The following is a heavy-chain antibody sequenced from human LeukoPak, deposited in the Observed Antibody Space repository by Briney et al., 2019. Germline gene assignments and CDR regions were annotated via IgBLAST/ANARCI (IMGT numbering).Heavy chain of an antibody. V-gene: IGHV4-59*01. J-gene: IGHJ4*02. CDR2: IYYSGST. Sequence: SETLSLTCTVSGGSISSYYWSWIRQPPGKGLEWIGYIYYSGSTNYNPSLKSRVTISVDTSKNQFSLKLSSVTAADTAVYYCARTMDSSGHYRWGIAYWGQGTLVTVSS. D-gene: IGHD3-22*01. CDR1: GGSISSYY. CDR3: ARTMDSSGHYRWGIAY.